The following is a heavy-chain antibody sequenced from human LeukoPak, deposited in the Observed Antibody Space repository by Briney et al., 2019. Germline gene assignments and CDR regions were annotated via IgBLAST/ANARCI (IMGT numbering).Heavy chain of an antibody. D-gene: IGHD3-10*01. V-gene: IGHV3-7*01. CDR3: ANIDGSGSYYNPSSVYFDY. CDR2: IKQDGSEK. J-gene: IGHJ4*02. CDR1: GFTFSAYW. Sequence: PGGSLRLSCAASGFTFSAYWMTWVRQAPGKGLEWVANIKQDGSEKYYVDSVKGRFTISRDNAKNSLYLQMNSLRAEDTAVYYCANIDGSGSYYNPSSVYFDYWGQGTLVTVSS.